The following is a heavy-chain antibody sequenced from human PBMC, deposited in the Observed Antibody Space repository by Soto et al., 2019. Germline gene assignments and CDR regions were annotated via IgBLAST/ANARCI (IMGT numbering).Heavy chain of an antibody. CDR3: ARSPLFMITFGGVIVPYFDY. CDR2: ISSSSSYI. J-gene: IGHJ4*02. D-gene: IGHD3-16*02. CDR1: GFTFSSYS. V-gene: IGHV3-21*01. Sequence: GGSLRLSCAASGFTFSSYSMNWVRQAPGKGLEWVSSISSSSSYIYYADSVKGRFTISRDNAKNSLYLQMNSLRAEDTAVYYCARSPLFMITFGGVIVPYFDYWGQGTLVTVSS.